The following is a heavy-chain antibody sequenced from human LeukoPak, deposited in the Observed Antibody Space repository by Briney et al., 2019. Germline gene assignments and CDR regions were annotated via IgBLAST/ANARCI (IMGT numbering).Heavy chain of an antibody. CDR2: IYYSGST. D-gene: IGHD5-12*01. J-gene: IGHJ4*02. V-gene: IGHV4-39*07. CDR1: GGSISSSSYY. CDR3: ARDLGGYAVDY. Sequence: PSETLSLTCTVSGGSISSSSYYWGWIRQPPGKGLEWIGSIYYSGSTYYNPSLKSRVTISVDTSKNQFSLKLSSVTAADTAVYYCARDLGGYAVDYWGQGTLVTVSS.